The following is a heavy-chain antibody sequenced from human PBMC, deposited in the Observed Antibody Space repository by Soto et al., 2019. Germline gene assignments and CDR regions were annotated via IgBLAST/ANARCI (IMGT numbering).Heavy chain of an antibody. CDR3: AAGPRGSGSYLGY. V-gene: IGHV1-58*01. Sequence: SVKVSCKASGFTFTSSSVQWVRQARGQRLEWIGWIVVGSGNTNYAQKFQERVTITRDMSTSTAYMELSSLRSEDTAVYYCAAGPRGSGSYLGYWGQGTLVTVSS. CDR2: IVVGSGNT. J-gene: IGHJ4*02. D-gene: IGHD1-26*01. CDR1: GFTFTSSS.